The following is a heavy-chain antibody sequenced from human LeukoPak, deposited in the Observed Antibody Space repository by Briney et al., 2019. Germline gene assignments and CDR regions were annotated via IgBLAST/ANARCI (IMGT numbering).Heavy chain of an antibody. CDR3: ARVGIAALDAFDI. J-gene: IGHJ3*02. V-gene: IGHV4-34*01. D-gene: IGHD6-6*01. CDR2: INHSGST. CDR1: GGTFSGYY. Sequence: SETLSLTCAVYGGTFSGYYWSWIRQPPGKGLEWIGEINHSGSTNYNPSLKSRVTISVDTSKNQFSLKLSSVTAADTAVYYCARVGIAALDAFDIWGQGTMVTVSS.